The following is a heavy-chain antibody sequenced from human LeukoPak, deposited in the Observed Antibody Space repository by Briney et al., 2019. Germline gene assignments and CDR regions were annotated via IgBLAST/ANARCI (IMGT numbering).Heavy chain of an antibody. CDR3: ARDEVGATGVFDY. D-gene: IGHD1-26*01. J-gene: IGHJ4*02. V-gene: IGHV3-66*01. CDR1: GFTVSSNY. Sequence: GGSLRLSCAASGFTVSSNYMSWVRQAPGKGLEWVSVIYSGGSTYYADSVKGRFTISRDNSKNTLYLQMNSLRAEDTAVYYCARDEVGATGVFDYWGQGTLVTVSS. CDR2: IYSGGST.